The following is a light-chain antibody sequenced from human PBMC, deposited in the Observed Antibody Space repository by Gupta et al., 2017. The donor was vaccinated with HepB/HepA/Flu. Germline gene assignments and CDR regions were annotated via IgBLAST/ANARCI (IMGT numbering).Light chain of an antibody. CDR2: EVS. Sequence: QSALTQPPSASGSPGQSVTISCTGTSSDVGSYIYVSWYQQHPAKAPKLMIYEVSKRPAGVPDRFSGSKSGNTASLTVSGRQAEEEADYYCNAYAGSNNWVFGGGTKLTVL. CDR1: SSDVGSYIY. CDR3: NAYAGSNNWV. V-gene: IGLV2-8*01. J-gene: IGLJ3*02.